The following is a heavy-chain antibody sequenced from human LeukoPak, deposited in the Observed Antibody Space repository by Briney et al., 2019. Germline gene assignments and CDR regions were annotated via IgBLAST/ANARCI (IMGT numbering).Heavy chain of an antibody. V-gene: IGHV3-23*01. CDR3: AKGESAFDY. J-gene: IGHJ4*02. CDR2: ISGSGGST. CDR1: GFTVSSNY. Sequence: PGGSLRLSCAASGFTVSSNYMSWVRQAPGKGLEWVSAISGSGGSTYYADSVKGRFTISRDNSKNTLYLQMNSLRAEDTAVYYCAKGESAFDYWGQGTLVTVSS. D-gene: IGHD1-26*01.